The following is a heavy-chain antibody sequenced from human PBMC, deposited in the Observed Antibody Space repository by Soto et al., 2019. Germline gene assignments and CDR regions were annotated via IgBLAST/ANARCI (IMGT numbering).Heavy chain of an antibody. D-gene: IGHD3-10*01. V-gene: IGHV2-26*01. Sequence: QVTLKESGPVMVKATETLAVTCTVSGFSLSNARMAVSWIRQPPGKALEWLAHIFSTDEKSYNTSLKTRLTISKDTSRSQVVLTMTNVDTVDTATYYCARFTMLRRELSNYYYGMDVWGQGTTVTVSS. J-gene: IGHJ6*02. CDR3: ARFTMLRRELSNYYYGMDV. CDR1: GFSLSNARMA. CDR2: IFSTDEK.